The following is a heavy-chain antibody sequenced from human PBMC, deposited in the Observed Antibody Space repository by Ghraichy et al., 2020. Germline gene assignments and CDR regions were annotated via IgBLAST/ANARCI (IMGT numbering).Heavy chain of an antibody. D-gene: IGHD1-26*01. J-gene: IGHJ4*02. CDR1: GFTFTNSA. V-gene: IGHV1-58*01. CDR3: AARPPDYGSYDY. CDR2: IVVGSDNT. Sequence: SVNVSCKTSGFTFTNSAVQWVRQARGQRLEWIGRIVVGSDNTNYAQRFQERVTITRDMSTSTAYMELSNLRSDDTAVYYCAARPPDYGSYDYWGQGTLVTVSS.